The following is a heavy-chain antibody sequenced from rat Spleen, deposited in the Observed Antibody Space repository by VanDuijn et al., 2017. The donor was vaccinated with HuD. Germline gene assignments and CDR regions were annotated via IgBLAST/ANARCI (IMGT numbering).Heavy chain of an antibody. V-gene: IGHV5-20*01. J-gene: IGHJ2*01. CDR2: ISSDGGST. CDR3: TTRLG. D-gene: IGHD1-7*01. CDR1: GFTFSDYY. Sequence: EVQLVESGGGLVQPGRSLKLSCAASGFTFSDYYMAWVRQAPTKGLEWVATISSDGGSTYYRDSVKGRFTISRDNAKSTLYLQMDSLRSEDTATYYCTTRLGWGQGVMVTVSS.